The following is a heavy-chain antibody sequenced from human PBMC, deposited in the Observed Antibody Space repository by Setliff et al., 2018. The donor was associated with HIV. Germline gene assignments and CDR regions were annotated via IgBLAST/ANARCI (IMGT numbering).Heavy chain of an antibody. CDR2: IIPIFGTA. V-gene: IGHV1-69*13. J-gene: IGHJ6*03. Sequence: GASVKVSCKASGYTFTDYYMHWVRQAPGQGLEWMGWIIPIFGTANYAQKFQGRVTITADESTSTAYMELSSLRSEDTAVYYCARAYSNSYYYYYYMDVWGKGTTVTVSS. CDR3: ARAYSNSYYYYYYMDV. D-gene: IGHD4-4*01. CDR1: GYTFTDYY.